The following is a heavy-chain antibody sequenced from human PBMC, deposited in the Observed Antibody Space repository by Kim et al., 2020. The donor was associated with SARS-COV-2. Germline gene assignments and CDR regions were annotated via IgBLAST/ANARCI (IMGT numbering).Heavy chain of an antibody. V-gene: IGHV4-4*02. CDR2: IHYGGTT. CDR3: ARQSFDYLDY. CDR1: GVSISTTHW. J-gene: IGHJ4*02. Sequence: SETLSLTRTVSGVSISTTHWWSWVRQPPGKGLEWIGEIHYGGTTKYNPSLKSRVTFSVDTSRNQFSLRLTSATAADTAVYYCARQSFDYLDYWGQGSLVTVAS.